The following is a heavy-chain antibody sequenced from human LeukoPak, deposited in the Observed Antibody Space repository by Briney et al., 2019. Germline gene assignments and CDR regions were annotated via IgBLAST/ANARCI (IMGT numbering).Heavy chain of an antibody. Sequence: ASVKVSCKASGYTFTSYAMHWVRQAPGQRLEWMGWINAGNGNTQYSQEFQGRVTFTSDTSASIAYMELSSLRSEDMAVYYCAKAGGHSWFDPWGQGTLDTVSS. CDR1: GYTFTSYA. J-gene: IGHJ5*02. V-gene: IGHV1-3*03. CDR2: INAGNGNT. CDR3: AKAGGHSWFDP. D-gene: IGHD3-10*01.